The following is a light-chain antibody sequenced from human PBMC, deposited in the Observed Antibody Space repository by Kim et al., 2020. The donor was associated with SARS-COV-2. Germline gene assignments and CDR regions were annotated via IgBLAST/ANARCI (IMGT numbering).Light chain of an antibody. J-gene: IGLJ3*02. CDR1: RSDVGGYNY. CDR3: SSYAGSNTWV. V-gene: IGLV2-8*01. Sequence: QSVLTQPPSASGSPGQSVTISCTGTRSDVGGYNYVSWYQQHPGKAPKLLIYEVSKRPSGVPDRFSGSKSGNTASLTVSGLQADDEADYYCSSYAGSNTWVFGGGTQLAVL. CDR2: EVS.